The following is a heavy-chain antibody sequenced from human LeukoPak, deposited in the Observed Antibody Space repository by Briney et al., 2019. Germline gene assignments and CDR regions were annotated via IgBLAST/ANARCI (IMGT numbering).Heavy chain of an antibody. V-gene: IGHV4-61*02. CDR2: IYTSGST. Sequence: SETLSLTCTVSGGSISSGSYYWSWIRQPAGKGLEWIGRIYTSGSTNYNPSLKSRVTISVDTSKNQFSLKLSSATAADTAVYYCARDSSSWYDYWGQGTLVTVSS. J-gene: IGHJ4*02. CDR1: GGSISSGSYY. CDR3: ARDSSSWYDY. D-gene: IGHD6-13*01.